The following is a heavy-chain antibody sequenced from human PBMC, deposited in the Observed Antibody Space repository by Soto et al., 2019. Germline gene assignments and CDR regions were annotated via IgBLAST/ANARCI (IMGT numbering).Heavy chain of an antibody. Sequence: PSETLSLTCTVSGGSVSSINYYWSWIRQPPGKGLEWIGYIYYSGSTKYNPSLKSRVTISVDMSKNQFSLKLRSVTAADTAVYYCARDQGLRAYNWFDPWGQGTLVTVPS. CDR2: IYYSGST. CDR3: ARDQGLRAYNWFDP. V-gene: IGHV4-61*01. CDR1: GGSVSSINYY. J-gene: IGHJ5*02.